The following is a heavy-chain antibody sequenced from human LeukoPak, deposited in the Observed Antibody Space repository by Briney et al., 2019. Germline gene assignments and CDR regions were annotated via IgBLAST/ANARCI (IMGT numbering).Heavy chain of an antibody. CDR3: ARGQYNYGRDWFDP. CDR1: GYTFTGYY. V-gene: IGHV1-2*02. D-gene: IGHD5-24*01. Sequence: ASVKVSCKASGYTFTGYYMHWVRQAPGQGLEWMGWINPNSGGTNYAQKFQGRVTMTRDTSFSTAYMELSRLRSDDTAVYYCARGQYNYGRDWFDPWGQGTLVTVSS. J-gene: IGHJ5*02. CDR2: INPNSGGT.